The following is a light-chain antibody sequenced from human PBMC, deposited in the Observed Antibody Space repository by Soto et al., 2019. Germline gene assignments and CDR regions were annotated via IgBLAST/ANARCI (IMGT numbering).Light chain of an antibody. V-gene: IGKV1-12*01. CDR1: LPISNW. CDR3: QRTNSFPRT. J-gene: IGKJ2*02. CDR2: AAS. Sequence: DIQMTQSPSSVSASVGDRVTITCRASLPISNWLAWYQQRPGKAPTLLVYAASSLHSGVTSRFSGSVSGADFTLTISNLQPEDSATYYCQRTNSFPRTFGQGTKLEIK.